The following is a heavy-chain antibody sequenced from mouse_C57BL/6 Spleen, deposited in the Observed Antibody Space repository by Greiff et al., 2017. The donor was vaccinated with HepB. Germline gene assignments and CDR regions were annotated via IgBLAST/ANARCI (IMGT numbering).Heavy chain of an antibody. V-gene: IGHV1-64*01. CDR1: GYTFTSYW. CDR2: IHPNSGST. D-gene: IGHD2-4*01. J-gene: IGHJ2*01. Sequence: QVQLQQPGAELVKPGASVKLSCKASGYTFTSYWMRWVKQRPGQGLEWIGMIHPNSGSTNYNEKFKSKATLTVDKSSSTAYMQLSSLTSEDSAVYYCARSYYDYDGVDYWGQGTTLTVSS. CDR3: ARSYYDYDGVDY.